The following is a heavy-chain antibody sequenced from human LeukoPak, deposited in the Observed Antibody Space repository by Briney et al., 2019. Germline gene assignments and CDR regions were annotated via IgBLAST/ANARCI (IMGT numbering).Heavy chain of an antibody. CDR2: INPTGGST. Sequence: ASVKVSCKASGYTFTSYYMHWVRQAPGQGLEWMGLINPTGGSTGYAQKFQGRVTMTRDMSTSTDYMELSSLRSGDTAIYYCARDNSVGDNAWWLDPWGQGTLVTVSS. CDR1: GYTFTSYY. D-gene: IGHD1-26*01. CDR3: ARDNSVGDNAWWLDP. V-gene: IGHV1-46*01. J-gene: IGHJ5*02.